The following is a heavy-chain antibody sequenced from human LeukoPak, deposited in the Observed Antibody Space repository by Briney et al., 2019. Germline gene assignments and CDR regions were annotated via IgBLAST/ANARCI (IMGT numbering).Heavy chain of an antibody. V-gene: IGHV4-39*02. CDR3: ARDLFRLKAAAGTFDY. CDR1: GGSISSSSYY. CDR2: IYYSGST. Sequence: SETLSLTCTVSGGSISSSSYYWGWIRQPPGKGLEWIGSIYYSGSTYYNPSLKSRVTISVDTSKNQFSLKLSSVTAADTAVYYCARDLFRLKAAAGTFDYWGQGTLVTVSS. D-gene: IGHD6-13*01. J-gene: IGHJ4*02.